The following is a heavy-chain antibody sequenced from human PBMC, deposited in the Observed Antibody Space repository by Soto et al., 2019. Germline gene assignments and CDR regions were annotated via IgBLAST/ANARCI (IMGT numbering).Heavy chain of an antibody. D-gene: IGHD3-22*01. CDR3: ARDKNDSSGYGAFDI. Sequence: SDTLYLSCPVFCCYILSGDYDWRWIRQPPGKGLEWIGHINYSGSTYYNPSLKSRVAMSIDTSKNQFSLKLSSVTAADTAVYYCARDKNDSSGYGAFDIWGQGTMVT. CDR2: INYSGST. V-gene: IGHV4-30-4*02. CDR1: CCYILSGDYD. J-gene: IGHJ3*02.